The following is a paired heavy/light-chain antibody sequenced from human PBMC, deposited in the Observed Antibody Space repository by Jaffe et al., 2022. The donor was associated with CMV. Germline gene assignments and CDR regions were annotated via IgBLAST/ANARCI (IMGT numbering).Light chain of an antibody. Sequence: DIVMTQTPLSSPVTLGQPASISCRSSQSLVHRDGNTYLIWLHQRPGQPPRLLTYKISNRFSGVPDRFSGSGAGTDFTLKISRVEAEDVGVYYCMQITQFPITFGQGTRLEIK. CDR2: KIS. V-gene: IGKV2-24*01. CDR3: MQITQFPIT. CDR1: QSLVHRDGNTY. J-gene: IGKJ5*01.
Heavy chain of an antibody. J-gene: IGHJ3*02. Sequence: QLQVQESGPGLVKPSETLSLTCTVSGGPINRNSYYWGWIRQPPGRGLEWIGSFDWTISYNPSLKSRATISVDTSKNQFSLNLSSVTATDTAVYYCVRHERSGGAVAGTVSDIWGQGTMVSVSS. V-gene: IGHV4-39*01. D-gene: IGHD6-19*01. CDR2: FDWTI. CDR1: GGPINRNSYY. CDR3: VRHERSGGAVAGTVSDI.